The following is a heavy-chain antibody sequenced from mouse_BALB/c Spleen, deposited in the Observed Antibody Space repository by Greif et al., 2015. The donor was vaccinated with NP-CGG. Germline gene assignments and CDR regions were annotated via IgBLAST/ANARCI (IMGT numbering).Heavy chain of an antibody. J-gene: IGHJ3*01. Sequence: EVQLQQSGAELVKPGASVKLSCTASGFNIKDTYMHWVKQRPEQGLEWIGRIDPANGNTKYDPKFQGKATITADTSSNPAYLQLSSLTSEDTAVYYCATLYDGTYTAWFAYWGQGTLVTVSA. CDR1: GFNIKDTY. D-gene: IGHD2-3*01. CDR3: ATLYDGTYTAWFAY. CDR2: IDPANGNT. V-gene: IGHV14-3*02.